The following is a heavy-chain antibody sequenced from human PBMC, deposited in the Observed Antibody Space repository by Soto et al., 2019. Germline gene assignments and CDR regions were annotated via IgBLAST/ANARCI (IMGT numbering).Heavy chain of an antibody. V-gene: IGHV3-74*01. D-gene: IGHD3-10*01. Sequence: EVQLVESGGGLVQPGESLRLSCAASGFTFDYYWMHWVRQAPGKGLVGVSRVHSDGTTTTYADSVKGRFTISRDKARNTVSLQMSSLRAEDTAIYYCAIGDRGGFDLWRHGTVVTVSS. CDR1: GFTFDYYW. CDR2: VHSDGTTT. J-gene: IGHJ3*01. CDR3: AIGDRGGFDL.